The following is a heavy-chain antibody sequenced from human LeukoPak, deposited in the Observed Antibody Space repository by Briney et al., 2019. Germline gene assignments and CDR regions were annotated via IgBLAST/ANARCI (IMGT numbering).Heavy chain of an antibody. V-gene: IGHV1-18*01. CDR2: ISAYNGNT. CDR1: GYTFTSYG. Sequence: RASVKVSCKASGYTFTSYGISWVRQAPGQGLEWMGWISAYNGNTNYAQKLHGRVTMTTDTSTSTAYMELRSLRSDDTSVYYCARVALGGYDFWSGYLTYPDYWGQGTLVTVSS. CDR3: ARVALGGYDFWSGYLTYPDY. D-gene: IGHD3-3*01. J-gene: IGHJ4*02.